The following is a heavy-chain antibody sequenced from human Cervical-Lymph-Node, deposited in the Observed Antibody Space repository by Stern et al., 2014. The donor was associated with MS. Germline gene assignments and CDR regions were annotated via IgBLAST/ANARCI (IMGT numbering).Heavy chain of an antibody. CDR2: IYPGDSET. CDR1: IYW. V-gene: IGHV5-51*01. J-gene: IGHJ4*02. D-gene: IGHD1-14*01. Sequence: IYWIAWVRQMPGKGLEWMGIIYPGDSETRYSPSFQGQVTMSADKSTSTAYLQWSSLNASDTAMYFCARQTTAWASDVWGQGTLVTVSS. CDR3: ARQTTAWASDV.